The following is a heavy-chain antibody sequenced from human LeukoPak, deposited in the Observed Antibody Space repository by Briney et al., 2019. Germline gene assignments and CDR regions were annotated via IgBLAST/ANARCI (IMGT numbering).Heavy chain of an antibody. D-gene: IGHD3-3*01. CDR1: GGTFSIYA. V-gene: IGHV1-69*13. CDR3: AETVTIFGVVSSAFDI. CDR2: IIPIFGTA. J-gene: IGHJ3*02. Sequence: SVTVSFKASGGTFSIYAISWVRQAPGQGLEWMGGIIPIFGTANYAQKFQGRVTITADESTSTAYMELSSLRSEDTAVYYCAETVTIFGVVSSAFDIWGQGTMVTVSS.